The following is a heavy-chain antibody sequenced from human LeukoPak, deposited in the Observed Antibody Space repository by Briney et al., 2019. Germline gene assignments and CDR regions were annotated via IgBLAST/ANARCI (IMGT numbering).Heavy chain of an antibody. V-gene: IGHV3-33*06. CDR3: AKVLGPLYYYYMDV. CDR2: IWYDGSKK. CDR1: GFTSSSYG. J-gene: IGHJ6*03. Sequence: GGSLRLSCAASGFTSSSYGMHWVSQAPAKGLEWVAVIWYDGSKKCYADSVKGRFTISRDNSKNTLYLQMNSLRAEDTAVYYCAKVLGPLYYYYMDVWGKGTTVTVSS. D-gene: IGHD1-1*01.